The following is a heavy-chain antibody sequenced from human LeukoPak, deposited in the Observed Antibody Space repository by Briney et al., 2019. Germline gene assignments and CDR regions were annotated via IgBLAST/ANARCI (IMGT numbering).Heavy chain of an antibody. V-gene: IGHV3-53*01. CDR2: LSSKYET. D-gene: IGHD3-16*01. CDR3: YGIHLGDSFDI. J-gene: IGHJ3*02. CDR1: GFTFSSYN. Sequence: PGGSLRLSCAASGFTFSSYNMNWVRQAPGKGLEWVSALSSKYETYYADSVKGRFTISRDNSENTLYLQMNALRAEDTALYYCYGIHLGDSFDIWGRGTMVIVFS.